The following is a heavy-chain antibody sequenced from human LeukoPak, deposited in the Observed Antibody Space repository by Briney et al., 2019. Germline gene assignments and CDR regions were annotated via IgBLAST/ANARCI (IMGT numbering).Heavy chain of an antibody. V-gene: IGHV3-33*01. CDR1: GFTFSSYG. J-gene: IGHJ6*02. CDR3: ARALGYCSSTSCYANYYYGMDV. CDR2: IWYDGSNK. D-gene: IGHD2-2*01. Sequence: GGSLRLSCAASGFTFSSYGMHWVRQAPGKGLEWVAVIWYDGSNKDYADSVKGRFTISRDNFKNTLYLQMNSLRVEDTAVYYCARALGYCSSTSCYANYYYGMDVWGQGTTVTVSS.